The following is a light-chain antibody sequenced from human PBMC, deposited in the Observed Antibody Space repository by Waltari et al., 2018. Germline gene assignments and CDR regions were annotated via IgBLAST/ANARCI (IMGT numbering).Light chain of an antibody. J-gene: IGLJ2*01. CDR3: QSYDTSRSVV. CDR2: GTS. CDR1: RSNPGAGSH. V-gene: IGLV1-40*01. Sequence: QSVLTQPPSVSGAPGQRVPISCTGSRSNPGAGSHVHWYPKHPGKAPKPLIYGTSTLPPGVPDRFFGSQSGTSASLAITALQAEDEAEYYCQSYDTSRSVVFGGGTKLTVL.